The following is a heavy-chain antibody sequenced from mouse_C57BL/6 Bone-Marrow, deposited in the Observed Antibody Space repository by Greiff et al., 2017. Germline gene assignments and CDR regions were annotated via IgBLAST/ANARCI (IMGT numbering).Heavy chain of an antibody. V-gene: IGHV1-81*01. J-gene: IGHJ2*01. Sequence: VKLVESGAELARPGASVKLSCKASGYTFTSYGISWVKQRTGQGLEWIGEIYPRSGNTYYNEKFKGKATLTADKSSSTAYMELRSLTSEDSAVXCCANLDSSVHFDYWGQGTTLTVSS. CDR2: IYPRSGNT. CDR1: GYTFTSYG. CDR3: ANLDSSVHFDY. D-gene: IGHD3-2*02.